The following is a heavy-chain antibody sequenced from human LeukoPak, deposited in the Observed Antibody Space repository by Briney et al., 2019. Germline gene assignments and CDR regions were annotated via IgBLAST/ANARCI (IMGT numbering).Heavy chain of an antibody. Sequence: GGSLRLSCAASGFTFSSYSMNWVRQAPGKGLEWVSYISSSSSTIYYADSVKGRFTISRDNAKNSLYLQMNSLRAEDTAVYYCARAYSSSWYVCDYWGQGTLVTVSS. J-gene: IGHJ4*02. CDR3: ARAYSSSWYVCDY. D-gene: IGHD6-13*01. CDR1: GFTFSSYS. V-gene: IGHV3-48*01. CDR2: ISSSSSTI.